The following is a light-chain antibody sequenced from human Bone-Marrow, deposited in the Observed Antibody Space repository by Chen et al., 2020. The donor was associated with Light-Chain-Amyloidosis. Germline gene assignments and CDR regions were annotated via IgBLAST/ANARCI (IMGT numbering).Light chain of an antibody. CDR2: KTN. Sequence: QSVLTQPPSASGTPGQRVTISCSGSSSNIGSDHVYWYQQFPGSAPRLLIFKTNVRPSGVPERFSGSQSGSSASLAISGLQSEDEAEYYGAAWDDTLGGPVFGGGTKLTVL. CDR3: AAWDDTLGGPV. J-gene: IGLJ3*02. V-gene: IGLV1-47*01. CDR1: SSNIGSDH.